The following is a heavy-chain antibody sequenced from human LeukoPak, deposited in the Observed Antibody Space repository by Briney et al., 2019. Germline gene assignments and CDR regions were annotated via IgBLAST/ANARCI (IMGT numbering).Heavy chain of an antibody. J-gene: IGHJ6*03. CDR3: ATQYSGSNYYSLGD. D-gene: IGHD5-12*01. CDR1: GYSFTSFG. CDR2: INTNTGNP. V-gene: IGHV7-4-1*02. Sequence: ASVKVSCKASGYSFTSFGMSWVRQAPGQGLEWLGWINTNTGNPTYGQGLTGRFVFSMDTSVSTAYVQISSLESEDTAIYFCATQYSGSNYYSLGDWGKGATFIVSS.